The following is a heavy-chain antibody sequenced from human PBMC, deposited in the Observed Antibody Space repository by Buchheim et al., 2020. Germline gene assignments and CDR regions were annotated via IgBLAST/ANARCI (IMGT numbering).Heavy chain of an antibody. CDR2: ISASGDVT. CDR3: AKSPVGGWYVDH. Sequence: EVQLVESGGGLVKPGGSLRLSCAGSGFTFSNAWVSWVRQAPGKGLEWVSAISASGDVTFDADSVMGRFTVSRDNSRSVLYLQMNRLQAEDTAVYYCAKSPVGGWYVDHWGQGT. J-gene: IGHJ4*02. D-gene: IGHD6-19*01. V-gene: IGHV3-23*04. CDR1: GFTFSNAW.